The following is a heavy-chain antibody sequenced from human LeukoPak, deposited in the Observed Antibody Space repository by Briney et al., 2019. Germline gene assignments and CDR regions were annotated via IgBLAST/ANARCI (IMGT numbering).Heavy chain of an antibody. Sequence: GRSLRLSCAASGFTFSSYAMHWVRQAPGKGLEWVAVISYDGSNKYYADSVKGRFTISRDNFKNTLYLQMNSLRAEDTAVYYCATAGITGTNWFDPWGQGTLVTVSS. V-gene: IGHV3-30*01. J-gene: IGHJ5*02. CDR2: ISYDGSNK. CDR1: GFTFSSYA. CDR3: ATAGITGTNWFDP. D-gene: IGHD1/OR15-1a*01.